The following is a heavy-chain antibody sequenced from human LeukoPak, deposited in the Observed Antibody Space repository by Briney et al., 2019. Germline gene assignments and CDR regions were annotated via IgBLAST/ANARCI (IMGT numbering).Heavy chain of an antibody. CDR1: SNDV. J-gene: IGHJ4*02. V-gene: IGHV3-23*01. Sequence: GGSLRLSCAAFSNDVMSWVRQAPGKGLEWVSSISNIGGSTYYADSVKGRFTISRDNSKNTVSLQMNSLRAEDTAVYYCTTGPNLYYFDLWGQGTLVTVSS. CDR2: ISNIGGST. CDR3: TTGPNLYYFDL.